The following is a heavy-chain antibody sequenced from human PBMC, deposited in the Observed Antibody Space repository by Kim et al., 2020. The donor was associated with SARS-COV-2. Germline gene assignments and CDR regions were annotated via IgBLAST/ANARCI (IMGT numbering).Heavy chain of an antibody. CDR3: ARPGSVSGWFYFDS. D-gene: IGHD6-19*01. V-gene: IGHV4-39*01. Sequence: NPSLKSRVSISVDTSNNPFSLNLTSVTAADTSKYYCARPGSVSGWFYFDSWGQGTLVTVSS. J-gene: IGHJ5*01.